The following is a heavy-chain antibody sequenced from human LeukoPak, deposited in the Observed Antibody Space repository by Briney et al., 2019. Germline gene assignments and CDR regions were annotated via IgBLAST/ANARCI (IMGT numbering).Heavy chain of an antibody. D-gene: IGHD2-2*01. CDR3: GRAGPVTKDHFMDV. CDR1: GFTFTNYW. Sequence: GSLRLSCAVSGFTFTNYWMSWARQSPGKGLEWVANIYLDGSRAYYVDSVKGGVTISRDNAKNSLFLQMNSLSAEDTAVYYCGRAGPVTKDHFMDVWGKGTTVTVSS. J-gene: IGHJ6*03. V-gene: IGHV3-7*01. CDR2: IYLDGSRA.